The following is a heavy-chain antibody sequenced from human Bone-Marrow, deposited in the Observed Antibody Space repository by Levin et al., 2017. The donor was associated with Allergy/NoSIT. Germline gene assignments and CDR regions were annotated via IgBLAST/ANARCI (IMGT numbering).Heavy chain of an antibody. CDR1: GGSITSYY. D-gene: IGHD1-26*01. CDR3: ARGGQATKTGFVVSLPAGMFAFDV. CDR2: YSYVGNA. J-gene: IGHJ3*01. Sequence: PSETLSLTCTVSGGSITSYYWSWIRQSPGKGLEWIGYYSYVGNANYNPSLGDRVSILGDTSTNHFSLHLSSVTPADSAIYYCARGGQATKTGFVVSLPAGMFAFDVWGLGTKVTVSS. V-gene: IGHV4-59*01.